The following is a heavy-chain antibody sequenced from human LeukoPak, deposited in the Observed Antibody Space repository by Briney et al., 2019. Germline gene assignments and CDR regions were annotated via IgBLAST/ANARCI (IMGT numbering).Heavy chain of an antibody. CDR3: VRRDNTGWNYFGY. CDR1: GGSINSHY. J-gene: IGHJ4*02. V-gene: IGHV4-59*08. D-gene: IGHD6-19*01. CDR2: IYYSGST. Sequence: SETLSLTCTVSGGSINSHYWSWIRQPPGKGLEWIGDIYYSGSTKYNPSLKSRVTISVDTSKNHLSLKLSSVLVADTAIYYCVRRDNTGWNYFGYWGQGILVTVSS.